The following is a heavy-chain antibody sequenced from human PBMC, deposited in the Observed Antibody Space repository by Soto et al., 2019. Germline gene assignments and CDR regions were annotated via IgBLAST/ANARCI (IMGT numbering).Heavy chain of an antibody. J-gene: IGHJ6*02. CDR3: AKDASDCYSSGWPHCYYGMHV. D-gene: IGHD6-19*01. V-gene: IGHV3-23*01. CDR1: GFTFSSYA. Sequence: GGSLRLSCAASGFTFSSYAMSWVRQAPGKGLEWVSAISGSGGSTYYADSVKGRFTISRDNSKNTLYLQMNSLRAEDTAVYYCAKDASDCYSSGWPHCYYGMHVWGQGTTLTGSS. CDR2: ISGSGGST.